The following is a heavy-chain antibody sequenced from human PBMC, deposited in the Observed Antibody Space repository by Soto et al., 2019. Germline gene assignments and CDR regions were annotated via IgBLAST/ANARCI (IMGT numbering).Heavy chain of an antibody. CDR2: ISTYSGDT. CDR1: GYTFFTYD. D-gene: IGHD5-12*01. V-gene: IGHV1-18*01. CDR3: ARHHGPTTSENWFDP. Sequence: ASVKVSCKASGYTFFTYDISWVRQAPGQGPEWMGWISTYSGDTKYAQKFQGRVTMTTDTSTTTAYLELRSLRSDDTAVYYCARHHGPTTSENWFDPWGQGTLVTVSS. J-gene: IGHJ5*02.